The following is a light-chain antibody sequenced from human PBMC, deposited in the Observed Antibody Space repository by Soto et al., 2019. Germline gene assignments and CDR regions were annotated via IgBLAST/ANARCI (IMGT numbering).Light chain of an antibody. CDR2: DAS. Sequence: DIQMTQSPSTLSASVGDRVTIACRASQNINNWLAWYQQKPGKAPNLLIYDASSLKSGVPSRFSGSGSGTEFTLTISSLQPDDFASYYCQQYDHNFGQGTELEIK. V-gene: IGKV1-5*01. J-gene: IGKJ2*01. CDR1: QNINNW. CDR3: QQYDHN.